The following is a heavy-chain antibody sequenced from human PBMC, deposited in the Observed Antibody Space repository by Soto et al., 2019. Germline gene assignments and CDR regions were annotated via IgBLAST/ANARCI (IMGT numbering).Heavy chain of an antibody. CDR3: ARDGGDYVLDDYYYYGMDV. D-gene: IGHD4-17*01. V-gene: IGHV4-59*01. J-gene: IGHJ6*02. CDR2: IYYSGST. CDR1: GGSISSYY. Sequence: SETLSLTCTVSGGSISSYYWSWIRQPPGKGLEWIGYIYYSGSTNYNPSLKSRVTISVDTSKNQFSLKLSSVTAADTAVYYCARDGGDYVLDDYYYYGMDVWGQGTTVTVSS.